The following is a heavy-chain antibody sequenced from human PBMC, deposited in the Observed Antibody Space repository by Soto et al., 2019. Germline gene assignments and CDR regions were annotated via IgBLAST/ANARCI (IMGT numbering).Heavy chain of an antibody. CDR2: IDPSDSYT. V-gene: IGHV5-10-1*01. D-gene: IGHD2-15*01. CDR1: GYSFTSYW. Sequence: PGESLKISCKGSGYSFTSYWISWVRQMPGKGLEWMGRIDPSDSYTNYSPSFQGHVTISADKSISTAYLQWSSLKASDTAMYYCARLVTRYCSGGSCYVADNWFDPWGQGTLVTVSS. CDR3: ARLVTRYCSGGSCYVADNWFDP. J-gene: IGHJ5*02.